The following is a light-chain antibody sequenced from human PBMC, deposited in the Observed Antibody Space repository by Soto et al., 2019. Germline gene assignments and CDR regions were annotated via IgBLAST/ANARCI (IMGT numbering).Light chain of an antibody. Sequence: DIQMTQSPSSLSASVGDRVTITCRASQSIRSYLNWYQQKPEKATELLMYEASSLQSGVPSKFSGSGSGTDFTLTISSLQPEDFATYYCQQSYTTPFTFGPGTKVDIK. CDR1: QSIRSY. V-gene: IGKV1-39*01. J-gene: IGKJ3*01. CDR2: EAS. CDR3: QQSYTTPFT.